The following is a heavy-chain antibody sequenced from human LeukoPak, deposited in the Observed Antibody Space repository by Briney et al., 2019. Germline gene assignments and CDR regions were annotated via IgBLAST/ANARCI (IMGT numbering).Heavy chain of an antibody. CDR2: IIGSGGGT. J-gene: IGHJ3*02. V-gene: IGHV3-23*01. Sequence: GGSLRLSCAVSGFTFTNHAMTWVRQAPGKGLEWVSTIIGSGGGTYYADSVKGRFTISRDNSENTLYLQMNSLRAEDTAVYYCGKDPNGDYVGAFDMWGQGTMVTVSP. CDR1: GFTFTNHA. D-gene: IGHD4-17*01. CDR3: GKDPNGDYVGAFDM.